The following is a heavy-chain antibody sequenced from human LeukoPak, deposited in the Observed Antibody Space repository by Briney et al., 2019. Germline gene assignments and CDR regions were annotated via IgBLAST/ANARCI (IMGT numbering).Heavy chain of an antibody. J-gene: IGHJ4*02. V-gene: IGHV3-48*03. CDR1: GFTFSSYE. CDR3: ARSARSFDY. CDR2: ISSSGSTI. Sequence: PGGSLRLSCAASGFTFSSYEMNWVRQAPGKGLEWVSYISSSGSTIYYADSVKGRFTISRDNAKNSLYLRMNSLRAEDTAVYYCARSARSFDYWGQGTLVTVSS.